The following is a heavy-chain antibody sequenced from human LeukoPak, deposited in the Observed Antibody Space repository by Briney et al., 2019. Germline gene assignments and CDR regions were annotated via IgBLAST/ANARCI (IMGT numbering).Heavy chain of an antibody. Sequence: SETLSLTCAVYGGSFSGYYWSWIRQSPGMGLEWIGEIIHSGRTNYNPSLTSRASISVDTSKNQFSLKLSSVTAADTAVYYCARGILVTVYAAFDYWGQGTLVTVSS. CDR2: IIHSGRT. D-gene: IGHD2/OR15-2a*01. J-gene: IGHJ4*02. CDR1: GGSFSGYY. V-gene: IGHV4-34*01. CDR3: ARGILVTVYAAFDY.